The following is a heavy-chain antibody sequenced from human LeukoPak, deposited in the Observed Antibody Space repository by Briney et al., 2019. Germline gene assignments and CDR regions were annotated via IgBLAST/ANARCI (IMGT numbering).Heavy chain of an antibody. J-gene: IGHJ5*02. CDR2: INTNTGNP. CDR1: GYTFTSYA. CDR3: FVVVVAATPKWFDP. V-gene: IGHV7-4-1*02. D-gene: IGHD2-15*01. Sequence: GASVKVSCKASGYTFTSYAMNWVRQAPGQGLEWMGWINTNTGNPTYAQGFTGRFVFSLDTSVSTAYLQNSSLKAEDTAVYYCFVVVVAATPKWFDPWGQGTLVTVSS.